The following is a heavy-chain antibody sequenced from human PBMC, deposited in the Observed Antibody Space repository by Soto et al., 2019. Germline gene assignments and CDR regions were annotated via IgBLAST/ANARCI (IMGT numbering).Heavy chain of an antibody. V-gene: IGHV3-21*01. CDR3: ARAQGGFGGGYFDY. Sequence: GGSLRLSCAASRFTFSRYSMNWVRQAPGKGLEWVSSISSSSSYIYYADSVKGRFTISRDNAKNSLYLQMNSLRAEDTAVYYCARAQGGFGGGYFDYWGQGTLVTVS. CDR1: RFTFSRYS. CDR2: ISSSSSYI. D-gene: IGHD3-10*01. J-gene: IGHJ4*02.